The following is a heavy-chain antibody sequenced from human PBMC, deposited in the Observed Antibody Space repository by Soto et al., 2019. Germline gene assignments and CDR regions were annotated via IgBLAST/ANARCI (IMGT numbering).Heavy chain of an antibody. V-gene: IGHV4-39*01. Sequence: SETLCLTCTFSGVSISSSIYYLGWIRQPPGKGLEWIGSIYYSGSTYYNPSLKSRVTISVDTSKNQFSLKLSSVTAADTAVYYCASLYYDFWSGYYTIHYYYYGMDVWGQGTTVTVSS. J-gene: IGHJ6*02. D-gene: IGHD3-3*01. CDR2: IYYSGST. CDR1: GVSISSSIYY. CDR3: ASLYYDFWSGYYTIHYYYYGMDV.